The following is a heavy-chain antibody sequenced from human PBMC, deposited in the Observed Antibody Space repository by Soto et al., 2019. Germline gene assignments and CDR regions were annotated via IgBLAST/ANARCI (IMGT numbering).Heavy chain of an antibody. D-gene: IGHD2-21*02. CDR3: AINCGGDCYSRYMINGDAFDI. V-gene: IGHV4-39*01. CDR1: GGSISSSSHY. CDR2: IYYSGST. J-gene: IGHJ3*02. Sequence: QLQLQESGPGLVKPSETLSLTCTVSGGSISSSSHYWGWIRQPPGKGLEWIGSIYYSGSTYYNPSLKSRVTISVDTSKNQFSLKLSSVTAADTAVYYCAINCGGDCYSRYMINGDAFDIWGQGTMVTVSS.